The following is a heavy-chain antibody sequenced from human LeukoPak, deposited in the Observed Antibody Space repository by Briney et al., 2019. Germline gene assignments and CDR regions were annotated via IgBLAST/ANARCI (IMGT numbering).Heavy chain of an antibody. CDR1: GFTFSSYG. CDR3: AREGRYFDWLLKVGGPPYYYGMDV. Sequence: PGGSLRLSCAASGFTFSSYGMNWVRQAPGKGLEWVSYISSSGSTIYYADSVKGRFTISRDNAKNSLYLQMNSLRAEDTAVYYCAREGRYFDWLLKVGGPPYYYGMDVWGKGTTVTVSS. CDR2: ISSSGSTI. V-gene: IGHV3-48*03. D-gene: IGHD3-9*01. J-gene: IGHJ6*04.